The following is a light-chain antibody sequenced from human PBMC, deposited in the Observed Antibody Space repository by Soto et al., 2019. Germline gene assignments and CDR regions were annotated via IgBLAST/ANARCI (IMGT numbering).Light chain of an antibody. CDR1: KSISSY. Sequence: DIQMTQSPSSLSASVGDRVTITCRASKSISSYLNWDQQKPGKAPKLLIYAASSWQSGVPSRFSGSGSGTDFTLTISSLQPEDFSTYYCQQSYSTPPWTVGQGTEVEIK. CDR3: QQSYSTPPWT. CDR2: AAS. J-gene: IGKJ1*01. V-gene: IGKV1-39*01.